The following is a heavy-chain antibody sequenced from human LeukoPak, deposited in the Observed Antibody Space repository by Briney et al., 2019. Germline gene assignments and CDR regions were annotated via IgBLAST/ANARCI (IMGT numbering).Heavy chain of an antibody. V-gene: IGHV4-38-2*01. D-gene: IGHD6-19*01. Sequence: SETLSLTCDVSGYSISGGYFWGWIRQPPGMGLEWIGSTAHRGSTYYNPSLKGRVSISIDGSKNQFSLSLTSVTAADTAIYYCARVTRNSGWFFDYWGQGTLAAVSS. J-gene: IGHJ4*02. CDR3: ARVTRNSGWFFDY. CDR2: TAHRGST. CDR1: GYSISGGYF.